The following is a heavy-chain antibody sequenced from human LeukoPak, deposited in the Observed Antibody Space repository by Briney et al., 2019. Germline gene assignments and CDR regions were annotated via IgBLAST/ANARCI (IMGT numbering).Heavy chain of an antibody. CDR3: ARDGDPYYSDSSGYLSN. CDR2: ISAYNGNA. CDR1: GYTFTSYG. V-gene: IGHV1-18*01. D-gene: IGHD3-22*01. J-gene: IGHJ4*02. Sequence: ASVKVSCKASGYTFTSYGIAWVRQAHGQGLEWMGWISAYNGNANYAQKLQGRVTMTTDTSTSTAQLELRSLRSDDTAVYYCARDGDPYYSDSSGYLSNWGQGTLVTVSS.